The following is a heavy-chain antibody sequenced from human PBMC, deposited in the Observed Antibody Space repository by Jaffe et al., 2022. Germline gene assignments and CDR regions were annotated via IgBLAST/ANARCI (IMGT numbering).Heavy chain of an antibody. CDR3: ARDLDYGDYGWENFQH. J-gene: IGHJ1*01. V-gene: IGHV1-69*08. D-gene: IGHD4-17*01. CDR2: IIPILGIA. Sequence: QVQLVQSGAEVKKPGSSVKVSCKASGGTFSSYTISWVRQAPGQGLEWMGRIIPILGIANYAQKFQGRVTITADKSTSTAYMELSSLRSEDTAVYYCARDLDYGDYGWENFQHWGQGTLVTVSS. CDR1: GGTFSSYT.